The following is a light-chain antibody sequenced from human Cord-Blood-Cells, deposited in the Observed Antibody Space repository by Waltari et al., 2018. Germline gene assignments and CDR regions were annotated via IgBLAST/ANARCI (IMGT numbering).Light chain of an antibody. CDR3: QQYYSYHRT. J-gene: IGKJ1*01. V-gene: IGKV1-8*01. Sequence: AIRMTQSPSSFSASTGDRVTITCRANQGISSYLAWYQQKPGKAPKLLIYAASTLQSGVPSRFSGSGSGTDFNLTISGLQSEDFATYYCQQYYSYHRTFGQGTKVEIK. CDR2: AAS. CDR1: QGISSY.